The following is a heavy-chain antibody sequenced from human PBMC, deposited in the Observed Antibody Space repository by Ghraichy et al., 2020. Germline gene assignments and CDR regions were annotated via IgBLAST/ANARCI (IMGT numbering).Heavy chain of an antibody. D-gene: IGHD5-12*01. J-gene: IGHJ4*02. CDR2: IYYSGST. Sequence: GSLRLSCTVSGGSISSYYWSWIRQPPGKGLEWIGYIYYSGSTNYNPSLKSRVTISVDTSKNQFSLKLSSVTAADTAVYYCARDQVATAPHFDYWGQGTLVTVSS. V-gene: IGHV4-59*01. CDR1: GGSISSYY. CDR3: ARDQVATAPHFDY.